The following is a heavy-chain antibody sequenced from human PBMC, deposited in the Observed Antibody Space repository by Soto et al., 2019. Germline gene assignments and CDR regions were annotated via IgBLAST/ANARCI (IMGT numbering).Heavy chain of an antibody. CDR2: ISYDGSNK. D-gene: IGHD6-13*01. Sequence: PGGSLRLSCAASGFTFSSYGMHWVRQAPGKGLEWVAVISYDGSNKYYADSVKGRFTISRDNSKNTLYLQMNSLRAEDTAVYYCAKAAWEQQLVPNDYWGQGTLVTVS. J-gene: IGHJ4*02. V-gene: IGHV3-30*18. CDR3: AKAAWEQQLVPNDY. CDR1: GFTFSSYG.